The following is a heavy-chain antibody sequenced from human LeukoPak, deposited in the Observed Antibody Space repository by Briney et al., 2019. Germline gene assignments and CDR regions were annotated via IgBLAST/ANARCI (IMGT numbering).Heavy chain of an antibody. V-gene: IGHV3-30*02. Sequence: GGSLRLSCAASGFTFSSYGMHWVRQAPGKGLEWVAFIRYDGSNKYYADSVKGRFTISRDNSKNTLYLQMNSLRAQDTAVYYCATELRYFDWSGNYYFDYWGQGTLVPVSS. CDR3: ATELRYFDWSGNYYFDY. J-gene: IGHJ4*02. CDR2: IRYDGSNK. CDR1: GFTFSSYG. D-gene: IGHD3-9*01.